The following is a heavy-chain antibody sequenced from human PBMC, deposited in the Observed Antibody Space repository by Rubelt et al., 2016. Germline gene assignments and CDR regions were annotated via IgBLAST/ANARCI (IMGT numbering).Heavy chain of an antibody. Sequence: PGGSLRLSCAASGFTFSDYYMSWIRQAPGKGLEWVSYISSSGSTIYYADSVKGRFTISRDNAKNSLYLQMNSLTAEDTAVYYCARDRPYSSSSGDYYYYGMDVWGQGTTVTVSS. CDR2: ISSSGSTI. V-gene: IGHV3-11*01. CDR1: GFTFSDYY. J-gene: IGHJ6*02. CDR3: ARDRPYSSSSGDYYYYGMDV. D-gene: IGHD6-6*01.